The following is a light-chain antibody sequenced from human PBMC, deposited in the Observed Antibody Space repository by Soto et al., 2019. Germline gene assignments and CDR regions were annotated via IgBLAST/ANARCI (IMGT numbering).Light chain of an antibody. Sequence: VMTHSPATLSVSPGERATLSCRASQSVSSNLAWYQQKPGQAPRLLIYGASTRATGIPARFSGSGSGTEFTLTISSLQSEDFAVYYCQQYNKWPPWTFGQGTKVDIK. CDR2: GAS. J-gene: IGKJ1*01. CDR1: QSVSSN. CDR3: QQYNKWPPWT. V-gene: IGKV3-15*01.